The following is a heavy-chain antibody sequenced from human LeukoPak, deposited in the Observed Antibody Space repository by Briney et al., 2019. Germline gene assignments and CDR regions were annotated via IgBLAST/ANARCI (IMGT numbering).Heavy chain of an antibody. CDR1: GGSISSYY. Sequence: SETLSLTCTVSGGSISSYYWSWIRQPPGKGLEWIGYIYYSGSTNYNPSLKSRVTISVDTSKNQFSLKLSSVTAADTAVYYCARVLPYLYGGYAYYFDHWGQGTLVTVSS. CDR2: IYYSGST. V-gene: IGHV4-59*01. CDR3: ARVLPYLYGGYAYYFDH. D-gene: IGHD5-12*01. J-gene: IGHJ4*02.